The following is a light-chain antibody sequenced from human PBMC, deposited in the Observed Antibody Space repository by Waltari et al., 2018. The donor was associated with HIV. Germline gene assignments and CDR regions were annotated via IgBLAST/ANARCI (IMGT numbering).Light chain of an antibody. CDR2: EVT. CDR1: SSDVGGYNY. Sequence: QSALTQPASVSGSPGQSITISCTGTSSDVGGYNYVFWYQQNPGKAPKLMIYEVTNRPSGVSNRFSGSKSGNTASLTISGLQAEDEADYYCSSYTSSSTQVFGTGTKVTVL. J-gene: IGLJ1*01. V-gene: IGLV2-14*01. CDR3: SSYTSSSTQV.